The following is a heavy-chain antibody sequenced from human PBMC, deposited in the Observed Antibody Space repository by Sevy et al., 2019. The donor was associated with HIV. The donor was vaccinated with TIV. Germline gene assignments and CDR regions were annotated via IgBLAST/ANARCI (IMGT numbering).Heavy chain of an antibody. CDR3: AKNLRPAGNYYYGMDV. V-gene: IGHV3-30*02. CDR2: IRYDGSNK. CDR1: GFTFSSYG. D-gene: IGHD2-2*01. Sequence: GGSLRLSCAASGFTFSSYGMHWVRQAPGKGLEWVAFIRYDGSNKYYADSVKGRFTISRDNAKNTLYLQMNSLRAEDTAVYYCAKNLRPAGNYYYGMDVWGQGTTVTVSS. J-gene: IGHJ6*02.